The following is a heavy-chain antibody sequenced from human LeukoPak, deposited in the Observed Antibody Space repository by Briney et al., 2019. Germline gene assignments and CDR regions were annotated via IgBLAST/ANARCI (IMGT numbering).Heavy chain of an antibody. CDR2: INHSGST. J-gene: IGHJ4*02. V-gene: IGHV4-34*01. CDR1: GGSFSGYY. D-gene: IGHD6-13*01. Sequence: SETLSLTCAVYGGSFSGYYWSWIRQPPGKGLEWIGEINHSGSTNYNPSLKSRVTISVDTSKNQFSLKLSSVTAADTAVYYCARLKSWYDGDYWGQGTLVTVSS. CDR3: ARLKSWYDGDY.